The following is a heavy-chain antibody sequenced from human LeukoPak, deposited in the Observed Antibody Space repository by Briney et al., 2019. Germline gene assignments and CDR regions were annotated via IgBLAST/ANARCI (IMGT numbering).Heavy chain of an antibody. CDR2: MNPNSGNT. Sequence: GASVKVSYKASGYTFTSYDINWVRQATGQGLEWMGWMNPNSGNTGYAQKFQGRVTMTKNTSITTAYMELSSLRSEDTAVYYCARALSWTTDSYYYMDVWGKGTPVTVSS. J-gene: IGHJ6*03. V-gene: IGHV1-8*01. CDR1: GYTFTSYD. D-gene: IGHD3/OR15-3a*01. CDR3: ARALSWTTDSYYYMDV.